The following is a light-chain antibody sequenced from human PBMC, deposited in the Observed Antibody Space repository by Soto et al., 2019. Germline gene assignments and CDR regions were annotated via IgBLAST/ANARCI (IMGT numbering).Light chain of an antibody. CDR1: QSISSW. Sequence: DIQMTQSPSTLSASVGDRVTITCRASQSISSWLAWYQQKPGKAPKLLIYKAPSLESGVPSRFSGSGSGTEFTLTISSLQPDDFATYYCQQYNSYSPTFGHGTRLEIK. CDR3: QQYNSYSPT. CDR2: KAP. J-gene: IGKJ5*01. V-gene: IGKV1-5*03.